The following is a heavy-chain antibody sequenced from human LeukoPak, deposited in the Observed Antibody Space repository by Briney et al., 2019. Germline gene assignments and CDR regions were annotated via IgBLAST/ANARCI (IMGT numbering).Heavy chain of an antibody. CDR3: ARDLVLRYFDWLPIDY. J-gene: IGHJ4*02. Sequence: SGGSLRLSCAASGFTFSSYSMNWVRQAPGKGLEWVSYISSSSSTIYYADSVKGRFTISRDNAKNSLYLQMNSLRAEDTAVYYCARDLVLRYFDWLPIDYWGQGTLVTVSS. CDR2: ISSSSSTI. V-gene: IGHV3-48*01. CDR1: GFTFSSYS. D-gene: IGHD3-9*01.